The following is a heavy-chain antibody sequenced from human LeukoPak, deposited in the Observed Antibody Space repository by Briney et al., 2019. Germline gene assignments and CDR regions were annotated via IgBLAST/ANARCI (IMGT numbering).Heavy chain of an antibody. D-gene: IGHD2-2*01. CDR2: IRSKANSCAT. J-gene: IGHJ5*02. CDR1: GFTFSGSA. V-gene: IGHV3-73*01. Sequence: PGGSLRLSCAASGFTFSGSAMHWVRQASGKGLEWVGRIRSKANSCATAYAASVKGRFTISRDDSKNTAYLQMNSLKTEDTAVYYCTRDAVVVPAAGVNWFDPWGQGTLSPSPQ. CDR3: TRDAVVVPAAGVNWFDP.